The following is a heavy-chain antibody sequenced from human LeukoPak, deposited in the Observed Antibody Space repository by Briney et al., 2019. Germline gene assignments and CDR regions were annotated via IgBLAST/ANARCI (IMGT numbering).Heavy chain of an antibody. CDR3: ARGRARDGSYPWLDS. Sequence: PSDSLSLTCSVSGDSIGSYYWTWIRQSPGKGLEWIGYIYYSGSTNYSPSLKSRVTISVDTSNNQFSLQLRSVTAADTAIYYCARGRARDGSYPWLDSWGQGTLVTVSS. V-gene: IGHV4-59*07. J-gene: IGHJ5*01. CDR2: IYYSGST. CDR1: GDSIGSYY. D-gene: IGHD3-16*02.